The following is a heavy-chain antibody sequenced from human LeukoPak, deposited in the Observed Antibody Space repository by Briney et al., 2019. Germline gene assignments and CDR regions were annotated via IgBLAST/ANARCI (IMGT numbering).Heavy chain of an antibody. D-gene: IGHD2-15*01. CDR1: GFTFSSYG. J-gene: IGHJ3*02. V-gene: IGHV3-48*01. Sequence: GGSLRLSCAASGFTFSSYGMHWVRQAPGKGLEWVSYISSSSSTIYYADSVKGRFTISRDNAKNSLYLQMNSLRAEDTAVYYCAREMTPDAFDIWGQGTMVTVSS. CDR3: AREMTPDAFDI. CDR2: ISSSSSTI.